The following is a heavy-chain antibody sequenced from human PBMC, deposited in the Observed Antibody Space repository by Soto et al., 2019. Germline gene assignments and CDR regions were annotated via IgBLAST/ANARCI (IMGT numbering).Heavy chain of an antibody. Sequence: PSETLSLTCTVSGGSMSSSHYWIWIRQSPGKGLEWIGYIYYTGNTNYNPSLQSRVTISLDTSKNQFSLKLSSVTAADTAVYYCARVLEVVAANWFDPWGQGTLVTVSS. CDR1: GGSMSSSHY. CDR2: IYYTGNT. V-gene: IGHV4-59*11. J-gene: IGHJ5*02. CDR3: ARVLEVVAANWFDP. D-gene: IGHD2-15*01.